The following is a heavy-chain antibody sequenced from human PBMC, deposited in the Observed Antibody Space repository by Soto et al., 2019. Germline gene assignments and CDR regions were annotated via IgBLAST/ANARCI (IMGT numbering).Heavy chain of an antibody. CDR1: GGSISGGGCP. D-gene: IGHD6-13*01. CDR3: ARGIAAADWFDP. J-gene: IGHJ5*02. Sequence: SETLCVTCAVSGGSISGGGCPWSRHRQPPGKGLEWIGYIYHSGSTYYNPSLKSRVTISVDRSKNQFALKLSPVTAADTAVYYCARGIAAADWFDPWGQGTLVTVSS. V-gene: IGHV4-30-2*01. CDR2: IYHSGST.